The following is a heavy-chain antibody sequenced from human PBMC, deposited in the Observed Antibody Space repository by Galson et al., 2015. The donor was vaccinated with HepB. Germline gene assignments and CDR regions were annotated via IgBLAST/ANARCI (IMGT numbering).Heavy chain of an antibody. CDR3: ARDTIAARRFRAPEYGMDV. V-gene: IGHV3-30-3*01. D-gene: IGHD6-6*01. CDR1: GFTFSSYA. Sequence: SLRLSCAASGFTFSSYAMHWVRQAPGKGLEWVAVISYDGSNKYYADSVKGRFTISRDNSKNTLYLQMNSLRAEDTAVYYCARDTIAARRFRAPEYGMDVWGQGTTVTVSS. CDR2: ISYDGSNK. J-gene: IGHJ6*02.